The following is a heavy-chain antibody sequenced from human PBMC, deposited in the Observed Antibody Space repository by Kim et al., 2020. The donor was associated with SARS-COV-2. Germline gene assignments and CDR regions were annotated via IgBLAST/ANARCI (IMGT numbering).Heavy chain of an antibody. CDR2: IYYSGST. V-gene: IGHV4-39*01. D-gene: IGHD6-13*01. Sequence: SETLSLTCTVSGGSISSSSYYWGWIRQPPGKGLEWIGSIYYSGSTYYNPSLKSRVTISVDTSKNQFSLKLSSVTAADTAVYYCARVDYSSSWPTVRYYYMDVWGKGTTVTVSS. J-gene: IGHJ6*03. CDR3: ARVDYSSSWPTVRYYYMDV. CDR1: GGSISSSSYY.